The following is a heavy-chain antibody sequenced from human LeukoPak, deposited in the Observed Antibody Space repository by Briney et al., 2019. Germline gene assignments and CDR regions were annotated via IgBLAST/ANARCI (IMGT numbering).Heavy chain of an antibody. Sequence: PSETLSLTCTVPGGSISSYYWSWIRQPPGKGLEWNGYIYYNGSTNYNPSLKSRVTISVDTSKNQFSLKLRSVTAADTAVYYCARAGRKSRGVDLVRKKETGYYYYMDVWGKGTTVTVSS. D-gene: IGHD3-10*02. CDR1: GGSISSYY. CDR3: ARAGRKSRGVDLVRKKETGYYYYMDV. V-gene: IGHV4-59*08. J-gene: IGHJ6*03. CDR2: IYYNGST.